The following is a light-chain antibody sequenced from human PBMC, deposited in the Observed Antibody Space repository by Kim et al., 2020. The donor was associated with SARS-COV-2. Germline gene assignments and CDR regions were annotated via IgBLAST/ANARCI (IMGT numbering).Light chain of an antibody. CDR1: NMRDKY. CDR2: QDD. Sequence: SPEQTATITCSGDNMRDKYLSCYQQRPRQSPVLVIYQDDKRPSGIPERISGTNSGSTATLTLSGTHTTDEADYYCQAWDSSTKGVFGGGTQLTVL. J-gene: IGLJ3*02. CDR3: QAWDSSTKGV. V-gene: IGLV3-1*01.